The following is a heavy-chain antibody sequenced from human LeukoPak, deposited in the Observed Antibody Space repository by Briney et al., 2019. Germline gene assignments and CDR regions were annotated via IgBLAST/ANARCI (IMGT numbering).Heavy chain of an antibody. D-gene: IGHD6-13*01. CDR2: IIPILGIA. CDR1: GGTFSSYA. CDR3: ASLAAAGHFDY. V-gene: IGHV1-69*04. Sequence: SVKVSCKASGGTFSSYAISWVRQAPGQGLEWMGRIIPILGIANYAQEFQGRVTITADKSTSTAYMELSSLRSEDTAVYYCASLAAAGHFDYWGQGTLVTVSS. J-gene: IGHJ4*02.